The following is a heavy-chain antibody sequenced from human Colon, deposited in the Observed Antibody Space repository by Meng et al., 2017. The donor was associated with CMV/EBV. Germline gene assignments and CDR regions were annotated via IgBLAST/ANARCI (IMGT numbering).Heavy chain of an antibody. Sequence: GSLRLSCTVSGGSISNSPYYWVWVRQPPGKGLEWIGSISATGATYKNPSLRSRVTISLDTSKNQFSLNLISVTAADTAVYYCARTVRSRDYYYGMDVWGQGTTVTVSS. V-gene: IGHV4-39*07. CDR3: ARTVRSRDYYYGMDV. D-gene: IGHD3-10*01. J-gene: IGHJ6*02. CDR2: ISATGAT. CDR1: GGSISNSPYY.